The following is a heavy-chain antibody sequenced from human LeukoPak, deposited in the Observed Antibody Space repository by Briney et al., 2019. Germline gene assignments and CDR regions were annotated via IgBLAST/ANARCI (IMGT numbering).Heavy chain of an antibody. D-gene: IGHD3-10*01. V-gene: IGHV4-59*01. CDR3: ARDTVYYYGSGSYFSAYYYYGMDV. J-gene: IGHJ6*02. CDR1: GWSFSGYY. Sequence: PSETLSLTCAVYGWSFSGYYWSWIRQPPGKGLEWIGYIYYSGSTNYNPSLKSRVTISVDTSKNQFSLKLSSVTAADTAVYYCARDTVYYYGSGSYFSAYYYYGMDVWGQGTTVTVSS. CDR2: IYYSGST.